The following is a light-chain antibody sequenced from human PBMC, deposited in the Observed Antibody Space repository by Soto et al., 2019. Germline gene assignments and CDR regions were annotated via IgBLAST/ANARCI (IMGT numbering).Light chain of an antibody. J-gene: IGKJ3*01. CDR1: QCISNY. V-gene: IGKV1-27*01. Sequence: DIQMTQSPSSLSASVGDRVTITCRASQCISNYLAWYQQKPGKIPKLLIYDATTLHSGVPSRFSGSGFGTDFTLTISSLQPEDVATFYCQKYDSDPFTFGPGTKVDIK. CDR3: QKYDSDPFT. CDR2: DAT.